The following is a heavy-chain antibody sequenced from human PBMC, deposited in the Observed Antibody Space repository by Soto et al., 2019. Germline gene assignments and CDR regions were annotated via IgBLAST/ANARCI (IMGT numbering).Heavy chain of an antibody. CDR2: IYYSGST. CDR3: ARRRRQDIVVVPAAPAFMDV. D-gene: IGHD2-2*01. Sequence: ETLSLTCTVPGGSISSYYWSWIRQPPGKGLEWIGYIYYSGSTNYNPSLKSRVTISVDTSKNQFSLKLSSVTAADTAVYYCARRRRQDIVVVPAAPAFMDVWGQGTTVTVSS. CDR1: GGSISSYY. J-gene: IGHJ6*02. V-gene: IGHV4-59*12.